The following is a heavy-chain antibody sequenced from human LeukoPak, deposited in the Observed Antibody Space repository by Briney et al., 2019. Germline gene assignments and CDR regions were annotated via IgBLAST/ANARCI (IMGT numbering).Heavy chain of an antibody. V-gene: IGHV4-61*02. CDR2: IYTTGST. J-gene: IGHJ4*02. CDR1: GGSISSGSYY. D-gene: IGHD3-22*01. CDR3: ARDSQGYYDSSGYYHINYYFDY. Sequence: PSETLSLTCTVSGGSISSGSYYWSWIRQPPGMGLEWIGRIYTTGSTNYNPSLKSRVTISVDTSKNQFSLKLSSVTAADAAVYYCARDSQGYYDSSGYYHINYYFDYWGQGTLVTVSS.